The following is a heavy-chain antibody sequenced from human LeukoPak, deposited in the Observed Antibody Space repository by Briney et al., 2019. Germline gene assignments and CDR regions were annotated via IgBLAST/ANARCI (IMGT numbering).Heavy chain of an antibody. CDR2: IRYDGINK. CDR1: GFTFSSYS. J-gene: IGHJ3*02. CDR3: ATPRGGKLLLDAFDI. Sequence: GGSLRLSCAASGFTFSSYSMNWVRQAPGKGLEWVAFIRYDGINKYYSDSVRGRFTISRDNSKNTLYLQMNSLRPEDTAVYYCATPRGGKLLLDAFDIWGQGTIVSVSS. D-gene: IGHD1-26*01. V-gene: IGHV3-30*02.